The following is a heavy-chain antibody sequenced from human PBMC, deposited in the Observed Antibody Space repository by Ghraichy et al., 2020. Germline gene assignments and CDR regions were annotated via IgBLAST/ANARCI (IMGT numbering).Heavy chain of an antibody. Sequence: SETLSLTCSVSGGSVRSASHYWTWIRQPPGKGLEWIGYIHYTGTTKYNPSLSSGVTISLDTSKNQFSLHLNSVTAADTAVYYCARDVSDYDTDRCYSGWVYFYYGLDVWGQGTSVTVSS. V-gene: IGHV4-61*01. CDR3: ARDVSDYDTDRCYSGWVYFYYGLDV. J-gene: IGHJ6*02. CDR2: IHYTGTT. D-gene: IGHD1-26*01. CDR1: GGSVRSASHY.